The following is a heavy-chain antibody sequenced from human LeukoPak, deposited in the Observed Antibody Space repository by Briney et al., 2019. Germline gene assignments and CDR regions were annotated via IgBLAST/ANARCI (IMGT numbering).Heavy chain of an antibody. Sequence: GGSLRLSCAASGFTFSSYAMHWVRQAQGKGLEGVAVISYDGSNKYYEDYVKGRFTISRDNSKNTLYLQMNSLRAEDTAVYYCARDNGYCTNCLCYNNWFDPWSQGTLVTVSS. CDR1: GFTFSSYA. CDR3: ARDNGYCTNCLCYNNWFDP. CDR2: ISYDGSNK. V-gene: IGHV3-30*01. D-gene: IGHD2-8*01. J-gene: IGHJ5*02.